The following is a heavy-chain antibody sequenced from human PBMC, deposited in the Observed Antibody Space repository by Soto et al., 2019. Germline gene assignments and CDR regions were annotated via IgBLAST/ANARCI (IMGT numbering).Heavy chain of an antibody. CDR2: IYYSGST. D-gene: IGHD4-17*01. CDR1: GGAISSGGYY. V-gene: IGHV4-31*03. J-gene: IGHJ3*02. CDR3: ARDRLYGDYPGGQPDDAFDI. Sequence: QVQLQESGPGLVKPSQTLSLTCTVSGGAISSGGYYWSWIRQHPGKGLEWIGYIYYSGSTYYNPSLKSRVTISVDTSKNQFSLKLSSVTAADTAVYYCARDRLYGDYPGGQPDDAFDIWGQGTMVTVSS.